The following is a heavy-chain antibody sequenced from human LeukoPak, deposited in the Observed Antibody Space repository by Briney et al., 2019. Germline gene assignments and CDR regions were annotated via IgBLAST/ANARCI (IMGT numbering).Heavy chain of an antibody. CDR1: GFTFSGFS. CDR3: ARDRIAVARTDY. J-gene: IGHJ4*02. CDR2: IKQDGSER. V-gene: IGHV3-7*01. Sequence: GGSLRLSCAASGFTFSGFSMSWVRQSPAKGLEWVANIKQDGSERYYVDSVKGRFTISRDNAKNSLYLQMNSLRAEDTAVYYCARDRIAVARTDYWGQGTLVTVSS. D-gene: IGHD6-19*01.